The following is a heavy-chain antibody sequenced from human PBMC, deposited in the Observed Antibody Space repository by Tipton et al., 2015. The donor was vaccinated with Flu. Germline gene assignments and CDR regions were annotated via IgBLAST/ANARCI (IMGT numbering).Heavy chain of an antibody. CDR1: DYSISSGYY. J-gene: IGHJ4*02. V-gene: IGHV4-38-2*01. CDR2: ISHSGRT. Sequence: TLSLTCAVPDYSISSGYYWGWVRQPPGKGLEWIGCISHSGRTYYNPSLKSRVTISVDTAKNQFSQRLSSVTAADTAVYYCARSTYYYGSGSADYWGQGTLVTVSS. D-gene: IGHD3-10*01. CDR3: ARSTYYYGSGSADY.